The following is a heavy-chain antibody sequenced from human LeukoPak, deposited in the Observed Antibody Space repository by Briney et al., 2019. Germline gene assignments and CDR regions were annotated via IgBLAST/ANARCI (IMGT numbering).Heavy chain of an antibody. Sequence: EASVKVSCKASGYTFTSYGISWVRQAPGQGLEWMGRISAYNGNTNYAQKLQGRVTMTTDTSTSTAYMELRSLRSDDTAVYYCARTYCSGGSCYDEQLRPRATFDYWGQGTLVTVSS. CDR1: GYTFTSYG. J-gene: IGHJ4*02. CDR3: ARTYCSGGSCYDEQLRPRATFDY. V-gene: IGHV1-18*01. CDR2: ISAYNGNT. D-gene: IGHD2-15*01.